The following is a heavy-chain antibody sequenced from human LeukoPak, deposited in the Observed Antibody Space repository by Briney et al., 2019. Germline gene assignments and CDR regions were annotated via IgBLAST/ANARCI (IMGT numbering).Heavy chain of an antibody. CDR3: ARHEYSGSYYGLSWFDP. D-gene: IGHD1-26*01. CDR1: GGSISSGGYY. V-gene: IGHV4-39*01. Sequence: SETLSLTCTVSGGSISSGGYYWGWIRQPPGKGLEWIASIYYSGSTYYNPSLKSRVTISVDTSKNQLSLKLSSLTAADTAVYYCARHEYSGSYYGLSWFDPWGQGTLVTVSS. J-gene: IGHJ5*02. CDR2: IYYSGST.